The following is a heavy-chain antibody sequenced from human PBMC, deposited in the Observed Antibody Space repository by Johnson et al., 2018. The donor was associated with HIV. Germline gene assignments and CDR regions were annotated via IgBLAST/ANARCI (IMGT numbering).Heavy chain of an antibody. D-gene: IGHD5-12*01. CDR1: GFTFSRYS. J-gene: IGHJ3*02. CDR2: TSYDGGNK. V-gene: IGHV3-30*04. Sequence: QVQLVESGGGVVQPGRSLRLSSPASGFTFSRYSLHWVRQAPGKGLEWVAVTSYDGGNKYYADSVKGRFTISRDNSKNTLYLQMNSLRAEDTAVYYCAKDRILSGYGPGAFDIWGQGTMVTVSS. CDR3: AKDRILSGYGPGAFDI.